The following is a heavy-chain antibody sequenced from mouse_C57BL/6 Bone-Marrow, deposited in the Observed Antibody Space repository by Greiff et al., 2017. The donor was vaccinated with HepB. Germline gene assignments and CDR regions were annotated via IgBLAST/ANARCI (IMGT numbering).Heavy chain of an antibody. CDR3: ARVYSNYYYAMDY. J-gene: IGHJ4*01. D-gene: IGHD2-5*01. Sequence: DVKLVESGGGLVKPGGSLKLSCAASGFTFSSYAMSWVRQTPEKRLEWVATISDGGSYTYYPDNVKGRFTISRDNAKNNLYLQMSHLKSEDTAMYYCARVYSNYYYAMDYWGQGTSVTVSS. V-gene: IGHV5-4*03. CDR1: GFTFSSYA. CDR2: ISDGGSYT.